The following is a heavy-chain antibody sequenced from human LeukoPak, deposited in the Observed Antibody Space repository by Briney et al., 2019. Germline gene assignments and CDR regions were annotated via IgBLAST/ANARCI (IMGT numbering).Heavy chain of an antibody. Sequence: PGGSLRLSCAASGFTFSSYAMSWVRQAPGKGLEWVSAISGSGGSTYYAGSVKGRFTISRDNSKNTLYLQMNSLRAEDTAVYYCAKGMYTIFGVVYYYYYYMDVWGKGTTVTVSS. V-gene: IGHV3-23*01. CDR2: ISGSGGST. J-gene: IGHJ6*03. CDR3: AKGMYTIFGVVYYYYYYMDV. CDR1: GFTFSSYA. D-gene: IGHD3-3*01.